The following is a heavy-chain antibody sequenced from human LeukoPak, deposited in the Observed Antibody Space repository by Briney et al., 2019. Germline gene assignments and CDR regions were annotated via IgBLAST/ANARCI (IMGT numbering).Heavy chain of an antibody. Sequence: PSETLSLTCAVSGGSISSGGYSWSWIRQPPGKGLEWIGYIYHSGSTYYNPSLKSRVTISVDRSKNQFSLKLSSVTAADTAVYYCARVRVRCSSTSCYRTTFDYWGQGTLVTVSS. CDR1: GGSISSGGYS. CDR3: ARVRVRCSSTSCYRTTFDY. D-gene: IGHD2-2*02. V-gene: IGHV4-30-2*01. J-gene: IGHJ4*02. CDR2: IYHSGST.